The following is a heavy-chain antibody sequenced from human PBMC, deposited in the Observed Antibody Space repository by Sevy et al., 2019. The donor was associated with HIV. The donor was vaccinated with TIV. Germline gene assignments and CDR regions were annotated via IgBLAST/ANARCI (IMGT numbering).Heavy chain of an antibody. Sequence: GGSLRLSCAASGFTFSNYWMHWVRQAPGKGLVWVSRINTDGSVTRYPDSVTGRSNADSVKGRFTISRDNAKNTLYLQMNSLRVEDTAVYYCASRREAGPFPFDYWGQGTLVTVSS. CDR2: INTDGSVT. D-gene: IGHD6-13*01. J-gene: IGHJ4*02. CDR1: GFTFSNYW. V-gene: IGHV3-74*01. CDR3: ASRREAGPFPFDY.